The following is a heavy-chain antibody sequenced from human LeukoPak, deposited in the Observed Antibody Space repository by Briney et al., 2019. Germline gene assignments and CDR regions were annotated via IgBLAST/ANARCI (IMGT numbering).Heavy chain of an antibody. J-gene: IGHJ4*02. CDR2: IIPIFGTV. CDR3: ARDVSDCSGGSCYSYFDY. CDR1: GGTFSSYA. D-gene: IGHD2-15*01. Sequence: SVKVSCKASGGTFSSYAISWVRQAPGQGLEWMGGIIPIFGTVNYAQKFQGRVTMTRDTSTSTVYMELSSLRSEDTAVYYCARDVSDCSGGSCYSYFDYWGQGTLVTVSS. V-gene: IGHV1-69*05.